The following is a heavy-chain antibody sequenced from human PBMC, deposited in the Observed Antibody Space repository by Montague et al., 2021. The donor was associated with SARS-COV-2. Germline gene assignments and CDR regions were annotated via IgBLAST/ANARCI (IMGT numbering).Heavy chain of an antibody. CDR3: AKVAGSHDTFDI. CDR1: GYSISTGYY. D-gene: IGHD6-19*01. Sequence: SETLSLTCTVSGYSISTGYYWGWIRQPPGKGLEWTGTIYHSGSTYFNPSLKSRVTISVDTSKNQFSLNLSSVTAADTAVYYCAKVAGSHDTFDIWGGGTMVTVSS. V-gene: IGHV4-38-2*02. CDR2: IYHSGST. J-gene: IGHJ3*02.